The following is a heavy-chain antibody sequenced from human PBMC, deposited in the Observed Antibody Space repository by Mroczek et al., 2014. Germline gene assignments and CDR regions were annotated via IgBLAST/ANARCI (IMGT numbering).Heavy chain of an antibody. CDR1: GFTFDDYA. CDR3: AKXMGYRLYYYYYGMDV. V-gene: IGHV3-9*01. D-gene: IGHD5-12*01. CDR2: ISWNSGSI. J-gene: IGHJ6*02. Sequence: VQLQQSGGGLVQPGRSLRLSCAASGFTFDDYAMHWVRQAPGKGLEWVSGISWNSGSIGYADSVKGRFTISRDNAKNSLYLQMNSLRAEDTALYYCAKXMGYRLYYYYYGMDVWGQGTTVTRLL.